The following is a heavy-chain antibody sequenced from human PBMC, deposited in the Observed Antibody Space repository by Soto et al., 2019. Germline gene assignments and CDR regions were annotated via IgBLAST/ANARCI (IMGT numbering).Heavy chain of an antibody. V-gene: IGHV3-74*01. CDR1: GFTFSSYW. J-gene: IGHJ3*02. D-gene: IGHD3-3*01. Sequence: EVQLVESGGGLVQPGGSLRLSCAASGFTFSSYWMHWVRQAPGKGLVWVSRINSDGSSISYADSVKGRFTISRDNAKNTLYLQMNSLRAEDTAVYYCARGSSPYYDFWSGYAFDIWGQGTMVTVSS. CDR2: INSDGSSI. CDR3: ARGSSPYYDFWSGYAFDI.